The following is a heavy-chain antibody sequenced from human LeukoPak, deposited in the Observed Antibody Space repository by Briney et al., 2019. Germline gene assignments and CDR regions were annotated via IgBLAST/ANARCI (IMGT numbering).Heavy chain of an antibody. D-gene: IGHD5-18*01. CDR2: ISRTTSTI. V-gene: IGHV3-48*04. CDR3: ATHTGA. J-gene: IGHJ4*02. CDR1: GFTFSSYG. Sequence: GGSLRLSCEGSGFTFSSYGMNWFRQAPGKGLKWISYISRTTSTIYYADSVRGRLTVSRDNAKNSLFLQMHSLRAEDTAVYYCATHTGAWGQGTLVTVSS.